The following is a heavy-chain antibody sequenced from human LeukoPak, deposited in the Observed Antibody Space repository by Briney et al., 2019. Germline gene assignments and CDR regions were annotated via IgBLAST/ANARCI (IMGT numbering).Heavy chain of an antibody. J-gene: IGHJ4*02. V-gene: IGHV3-74*01. CDR3: AREVACSGGSCYSRFFDY. D-gene: IGHD2-15*01. CDR2: ISSDGSST. Sequence: QSGGSLRLSCTISGYFFPNAWLNWVRQAPGKGLVWVSRISSDGSSTSYADSVKGRFTISRDNAKNTLYLQMNSLRAEDTAVYYCAREVACSGGSCYSRFFDYWGQGTLVTVSS. CDR1: GYFFPNAW.